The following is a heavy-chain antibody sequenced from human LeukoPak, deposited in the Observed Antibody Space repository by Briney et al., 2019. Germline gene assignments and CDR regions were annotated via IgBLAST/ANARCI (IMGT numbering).Heavy chain of an antibody. D-gene: IGHD2-2*01. CDR2: MNPNSGNT. J-gene: IGHJ6*03. Sequence: ASVKVSCKASRYTFTSYDINWVRQATGQGLEWMGWMNPNSGNTGYAQKFQGRVTMTRNTSISTAYMELSSLRSEDTAVYYCARGVNPRAPRGGIIRAKYCSSTSCPDYYYYMDVWGKGTTVTVSS. CDR1: RYTFTSYD. V-gene: IGHV1-8*01. CDR3: ARGVNPRAPRGGIIRAKYCSSTSCPDYYYYMDV.